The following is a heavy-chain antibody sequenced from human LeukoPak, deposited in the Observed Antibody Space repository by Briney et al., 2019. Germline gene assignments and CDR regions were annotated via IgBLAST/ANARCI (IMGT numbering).Heavy chain of an antibody. CDR3: ARGSYYDTSGHYAF. V-gene: IGHV3-20*04. CDR1: GFTFDDYG. CDR2: INWNGGST. J-gene: IGHJ4*02. Sequence: GGSLRLSCAASGFTFDDYGMSWVRQAPGKGLEWVSGINWNGGSTGYADSLKGRFTISRDSANNSLYLQMNSLRVEDTALYYCARGSYYDTSGHYAFWGQGTLVTVSS. D-gene: IGHD3-22*01.